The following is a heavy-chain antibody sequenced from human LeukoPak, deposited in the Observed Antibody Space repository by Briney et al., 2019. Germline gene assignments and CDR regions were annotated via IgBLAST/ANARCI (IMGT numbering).Heavy chain of an antibody. D-gene: IGHD5-18*01. CDR2: IWYDGSNK. V-gene: IGHV3-33*06. CDR1: GFTFSSYG. J-gene: IGHJ6*03. Sequence: GGSLRLSCAASGFTFSSYGMHWVRQAPGKGLEWVAVIWYDGSNKHYADSVKGRFTISRDNSKNALYLQMNSLRAEDTAVYYCAKESGYSYGPYYYYYMDVWGKGTTVTVSS. CDR3: AKESGYSYGPYYYYYMDV.